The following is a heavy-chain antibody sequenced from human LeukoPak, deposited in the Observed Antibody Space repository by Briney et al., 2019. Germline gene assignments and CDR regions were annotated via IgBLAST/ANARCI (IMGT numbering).Heavy chain of an antibody. D-gene: IGHD6-19*01. J-gene: IGHJ4*02. CDR2: LNTDGTVT. CDR3: ATKQWLAPPPDS. V-gene: IGHV3-74*01. Sequence: GGPLTLPCAASGFPFSMYLMLWLRQARGKGVESVSQLNTDGTVTTCAASVKGRFTVSRDNADNTMFLQMNSVRDEDTAVYYCATKQWLAPPPDSWGEGTPVTVSS. CDR1: GFPFSMYL.